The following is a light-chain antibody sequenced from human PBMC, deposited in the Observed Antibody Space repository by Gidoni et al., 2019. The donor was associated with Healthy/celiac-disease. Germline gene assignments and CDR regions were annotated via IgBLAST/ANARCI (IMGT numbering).Light chain of an antibody. V-gene: IGKV4-1*01. Sequence: DIVMTQSPDSLAVSLGERATIHCKSSQSVLYSSNNQNYLAWYQQKPGQPPKLLIYWASTRESGVPDRFSCSGSGTDFTLTISSLQAEDVAVYYCQQYYRTPPTFGQGTRLEIK. J-gene: IGKJ5*01. CDR1: QSVLYSSNNQNY. CDR2: WAS. CDR3: QQYYRTPPT.